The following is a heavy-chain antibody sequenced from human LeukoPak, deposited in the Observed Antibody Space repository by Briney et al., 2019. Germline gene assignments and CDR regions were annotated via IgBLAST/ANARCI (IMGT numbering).Heavy chain of an antibody. J-gene: IGHJ4*02. CDR3: VRVSSGWPYYVDY. Sequence: GRSLRLSCAASGFTFSSYAMHWVRQAPGKGLECISIIYSSGGTYYTDSVKGRFTISRDNSKNTLYLQMNSLRAEDTAAYYCVRVSSGWPYYVDYWGQGTLVTVSS. CDR2: IYSSGGT. D-gene: IGHD6-19*01. V-gene: IGHV3-53*01. CDR1: GFTFSSYA.